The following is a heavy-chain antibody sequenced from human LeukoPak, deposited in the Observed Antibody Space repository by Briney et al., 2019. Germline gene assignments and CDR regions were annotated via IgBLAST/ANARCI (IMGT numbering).Heavy chain of an antibody. J-gene: IGHJ3*02. D-gene: IGHD6-13*01. V-gene: IGHV3-21*06. CDR3: ATRVTADSYDASDI. Sequence: VGSLRLSCAASGFTFRSFIMTCVRQALGKGLECVGSISSTSNHKYHADSVKGRFTISRDNDKNSLYLQMNSLRAEDTALYYCATRVTADSYDASDIWGQGTMVTVSS. CDR1: GFTFRSFI. CDR2: ISSTSNHK.